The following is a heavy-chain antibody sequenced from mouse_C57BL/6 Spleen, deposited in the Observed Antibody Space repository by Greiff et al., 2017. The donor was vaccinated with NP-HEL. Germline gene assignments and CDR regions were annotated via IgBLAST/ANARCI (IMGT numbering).Heavy chain of an antibody. Sequence: LQESGAELVKPGASVKISCKASGYAFSSYWMNWVKQRPGKGLEWIGQIYPGDGDTNYNGKFKGKATLTADKSSSAAYMQLSSLTSEDSAVYFCARSGSNSLYAMDDWGQGTSVTVSS. V-gene: IGHV1-80*01. CDR3: ARSGSNSLYAMDD. CDR2: IYPGDGDT. D-gene: IGHD2-5*01. J-gene: IGHJ4*01. CDR1: GYAFSSYW.